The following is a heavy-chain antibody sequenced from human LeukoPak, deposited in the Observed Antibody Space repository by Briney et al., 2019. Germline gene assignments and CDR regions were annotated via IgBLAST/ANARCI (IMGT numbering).Heavy chain of an antibody. D-gene: IGHD2-21*02. J-gene: IGHJ4*02. CDR1: GFDFGSYA. V-gene: IGHV3-49*03. CDR2: IRSKAYGETT. Sequence: GGSLRLSCAASGFDFGSYAVSWFRQAPGKRLEWVSFIRSKAYGETTVYAAPVRGRFTISRDDSKGIAYLQINSLKIEDTAVYYCAREAQPGDFYIPFDYWGQGTLITVSS. CDR3: AREAQPGDFYIPFDY.